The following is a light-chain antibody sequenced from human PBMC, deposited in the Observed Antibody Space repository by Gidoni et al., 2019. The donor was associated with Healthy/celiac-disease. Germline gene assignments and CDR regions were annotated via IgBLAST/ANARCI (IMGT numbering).Light chain of an antibody. CDR3: QQYDNLPLT. V-gene: IGKV1-33*01. J-gene: IGKJ1*01. CDR2: DAS. CDR1: QDISNY. Sequence: DIQMTQYPSSLSASVGDRVTITCQASQDISNYLNWYQQKPGKAPKLLIYDASNLETGGPSRFSGSGSGTDFTFTISSLQPEDIATYYCQQYDNLPLTFGQGTKVEIK.